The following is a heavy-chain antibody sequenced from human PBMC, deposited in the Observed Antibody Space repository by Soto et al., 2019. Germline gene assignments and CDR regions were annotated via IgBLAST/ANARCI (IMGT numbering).Heavy chain of an antibody. Sequence: GEPLKISCKGSGYNVGAYWISWVRQMPGKGLEWMGRIDPSDSYTNYSPSFQGHVTISADKSISTAYLQWSSLKDSDTAMYYCARQGLWFGELLGSIDVWGQGNTVTVSS. V-gene: IGHV5-10-1*01. J-gene: IGHJ6*02. CDR2: IDPSDSYT. CDR1: GYNVGAYW. CDR3: ARQGLWFGELLGSIDV. D-gene: IGHD3-10*01.